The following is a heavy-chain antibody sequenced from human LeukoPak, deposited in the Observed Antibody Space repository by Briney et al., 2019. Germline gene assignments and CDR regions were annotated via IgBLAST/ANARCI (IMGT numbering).Heavy chain of an antibody. Sequence: PGGSLRLSFAASGLTVSSNYMSSVRQPPWKGVEWVSVIYSCGSTYYADSVKGRFTISRDNSKNTLYLKMNSLRAEDTDVYYCARDGCSYYYDSSGYHTWGQGTLVTVSS. J-gene: IGHJ5*02. CDR3: ARDGCSYYYDSSGYHT. CDR2: IYSCGST. CDR1: GLTVSSNY. V-gene: IGHV3-53*01. D-gene: IGHD3-22*01.